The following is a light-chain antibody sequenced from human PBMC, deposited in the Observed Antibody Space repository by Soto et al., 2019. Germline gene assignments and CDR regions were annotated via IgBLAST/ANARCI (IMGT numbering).Light chain of an antibody. CDR2: EVT. CDR3: RSYVGSNSLV. V-gene: IGLV2-8*01. Sequence: QSALTQPPSASGSPGQSVTISCTGTSSDVGDYNYVSWYQQHPGKVPKLMIYEVTKRPSGVPARFSGSKSGDTASLTVPGLQADDEADYYCRSYVGSNSLVFGGGTKLTVL. J-gene: IGLJ3*02. CDR1: SSDVGDYNY.